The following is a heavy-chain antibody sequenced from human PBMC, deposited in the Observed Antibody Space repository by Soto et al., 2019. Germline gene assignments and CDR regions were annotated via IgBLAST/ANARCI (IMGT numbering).Heavy chain of an antibody. CDR2: ISSSSSTI. CDR3: ARDKGYYDSSGYYYVFGPFDY. V-gene: IGHV3-48*02. D-gene: IGHD3-22*01. CDR1: GFTFSSYS. J-gene: IGHJ4*02. Sequence: GGSLRLSCAASGFTFSSYSMNWVRQAPGKGLEWVSYISSSSSTIYYADSVKGRFTISRDNAKNSLYLQMNSLRDEDTAVYYCARDKGYYDSSGYYYVFGPFDYWGQGTLVTVSS.